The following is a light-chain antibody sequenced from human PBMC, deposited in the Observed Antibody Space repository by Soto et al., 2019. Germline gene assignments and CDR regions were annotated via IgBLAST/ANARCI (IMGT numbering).Light chain of an antibody. J-gene: IGKJ5*01. CDR2: DAS. CDR1: QSVSNQ. CDR3: QQRAGSST. V-gene: IGKV3-11*01. Sequence: EIVLTQSPVTLSLSPEERATLSCRGSQSVSNQLAWYQQKPGQAPRLLIYDASRRVTGIPARFSGSGSGTDFTLTLSSLEPEDFAVYYCQQRAGSSTFGQGTRLEIK.